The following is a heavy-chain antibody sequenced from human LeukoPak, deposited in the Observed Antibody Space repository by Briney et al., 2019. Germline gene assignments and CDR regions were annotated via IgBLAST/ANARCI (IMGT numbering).Heavy chain of an antibody. CDR3: AKDWLGIAARRGKPRVHDAFDI. D-gene: IGHD6-6*01. CDR1: GFTFSSYA. V-gene: IGHV3-23*01. CDR2: ISGSGGST. J-gene: IGHJ3*02. Sequence: PGGSLRLSCAASGFTFSSYAMSWVRQAPGKGLEWVSAISGSGGSTYYADSVKGRFTISRDNSKNTLYLQMNSLRAEDTAVYYCAKDWLGIAARRGKPRVHDAFDIWGQGTMVTVSS.